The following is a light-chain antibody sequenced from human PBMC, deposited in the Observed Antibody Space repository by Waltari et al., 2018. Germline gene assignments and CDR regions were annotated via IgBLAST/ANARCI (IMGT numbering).Light chain of an antibody. CDR1: QSISRH. J-gene: IGKJ1*01. V-gene: IGKV1-5*03. CDR3: QQYYSYPWT. Sequence: DIQMTQSPYTLSASVGDRVTITCRASQSISRHLAWYQQKPGKAPKLLIYKTSSLESGVPARFSGSGSETDFTLTISSLQPDDLATYYCQQYYSYPWTFGQGTKVEIK. CDR2: KTS.